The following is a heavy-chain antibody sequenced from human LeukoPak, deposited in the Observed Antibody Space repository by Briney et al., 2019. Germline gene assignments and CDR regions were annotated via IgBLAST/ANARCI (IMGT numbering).Heavy chain of an antibody. CDR1: GYTFTAYY. D-gene: IGHD2-2*01. Sequence: GASVKVSCKASGYTFTAYYMHWVRQAPGQGLEWMGWINPNSGDTNYAQKFQGRVTMTRDTSISTAYMELSRLRSDDTAVYYCARDFESTHYYYYYMDVWGKGTMVTVSS. CDR3: ARDFESTHYYYYYMDV. J-gene: IGHJ6*03. V-gene: IGHV1-2*02. CDR2: INPNSGDT.